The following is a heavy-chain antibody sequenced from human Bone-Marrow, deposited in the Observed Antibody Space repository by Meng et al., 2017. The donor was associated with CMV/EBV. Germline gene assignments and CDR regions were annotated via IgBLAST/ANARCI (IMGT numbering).Heavy chain of an antibody. Sequence: GESLKISCAASGFTFSSYEMNWVRQAPGKGLEWVSVIYSCGSTYYADSVKGRFTISRDNSKNTLYLQMNSLRAEDTAVYYCARNLGYDFWSGYYPYYYYYGMDVWAQGTTVTFSS. V-gene: IGHV3-66*01. CDR3: ARNLGYDFWSGYYPYYYYYGMDV. J-gene: IGHJ6*02. D-gene: IGHD3-3*01. CDR2: IYSCGST. CDR1: GFTFSSYE.